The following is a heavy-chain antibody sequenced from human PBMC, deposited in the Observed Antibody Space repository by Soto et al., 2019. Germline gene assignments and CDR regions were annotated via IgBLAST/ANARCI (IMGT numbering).Heavy chain of an antibody. D-gene: IGHD1-26*01. V-gene: IGHV3-66*01. CDR1: GFTVSSNY. Sequence: EVQLVESGGGLVQPGGSLRLSCAASGFTVSSNYMSWVRQAPGKGLEWVSVIYSGGSTYYADSVKGRFTISRDNSKNTLYLQMNRMRAEDTAVYYCARRTGSSRGFDPWGQGTMVTVSS. CDR3: ARRTGSSRGFDP. CDR2: IYSGGST. J-gene: IGHJ5*02.